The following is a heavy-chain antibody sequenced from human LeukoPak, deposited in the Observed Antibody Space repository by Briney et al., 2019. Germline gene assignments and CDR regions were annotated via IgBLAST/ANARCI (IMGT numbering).Heavy chain of an antibody. CDR3: AKVATVVSALKGPFDY. D-gene: IGHD5-12*01. V-gene: IGHV3-9*01. J-gene: IGHJ4*02. Sequence: GRSLRLSCAASGFTFDDYAMHWVRQAPGKGLDWVSGITCNSGSIGYADSVKGRFTISRDNAKSPLYLQMNSLRAEDTALYYCAKVATVVSALKGPFDYWGQGTLVTVSS. CDR1: GFTFDDYA. CDR2: ITCNSGSI.